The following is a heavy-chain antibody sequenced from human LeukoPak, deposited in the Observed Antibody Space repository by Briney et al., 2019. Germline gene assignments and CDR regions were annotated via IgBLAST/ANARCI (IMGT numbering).Heavy chain of an antibody. D-gene: IGHD5-24*01. CDR2: CGTP. V-gene: IGHV4-39*01. CDR1: DDSISTNNYY. Sequence: SETLTLTCTVSDDSISTNNYYWSWIRQPPGKGLEWVGTCGTPYYSPSLNSRVSISVDTSKNPFSLMLESVTATDTAVYYCTRGGDVYKLGNFWGQGTLVTVSS. CDR3: TRGGDVYKLGNF. J-gene: IGHJ4*02.